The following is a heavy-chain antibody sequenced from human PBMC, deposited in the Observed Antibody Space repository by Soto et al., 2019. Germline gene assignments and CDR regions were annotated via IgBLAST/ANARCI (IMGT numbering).Heavy chain of an antibody. CDR1: GGTFSSYA. CDR3: AREYGREYSSSSGRGYYYYGMDV. J-gene: IGHJ6*02. Sequence: GASVKVSCKASGGTFSSYAISWVRQAPGQGLEWMGGIIPIFGTANYAQKFQGRVTITADKSTSTAYMELSSLRSEDTAVYYCAREYGREYSSSSGRGYYYYGMDVWGQGTTVTVSS. CDR2: IIPIFGTA. D-gene: IGHD6-6*01. V-gene: IGHV1-69*06.